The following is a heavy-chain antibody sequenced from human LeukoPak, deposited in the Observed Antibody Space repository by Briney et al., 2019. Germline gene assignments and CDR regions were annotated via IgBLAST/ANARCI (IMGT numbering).Heavy chain of an antibody. D-gene: IGHD2-2*01. CDR3: ARDGGYCSSTSCPFFDY. J-gene: IGHJ4*02. Sequence: PGGSLRLSCAASGFTVSSDYMSWVRQAPGKGLEWVSVIYSGGSTYYADSVKGRFTISRDNSKNTLYLQMNSLRAEDTAVYYCARDGGYCSSTSCPFFDYWGQGTLVTVSS. V-gene: IGHV3-66*02. CDR2: IYSGGST. CDR1: GFTVSSDY.